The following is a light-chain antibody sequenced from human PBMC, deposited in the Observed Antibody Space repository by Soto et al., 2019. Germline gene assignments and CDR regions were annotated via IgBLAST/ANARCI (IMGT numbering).Light chain of an antibody. CDR3: QSYDRSLSGLYV. V-gene: IGLV1-40*01. J-gene: IGLJ1*01. CDR1: SSNIAAGYD. CDR2: GNS. Sequence: QSVLTQPPSVSGAPGQRVTISCTGSSSNIAAGYDVHWYQQLPGTAPKLLIYGNSNRPSGVPDRFSGSKSGTSASLAITGLQAEDEADYYCQSYDRSLSGLYVFGTGSKLTVL.